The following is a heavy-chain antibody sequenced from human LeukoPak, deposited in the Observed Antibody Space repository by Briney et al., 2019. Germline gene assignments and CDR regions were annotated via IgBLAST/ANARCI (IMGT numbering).Heavy chain of an antibody. V-gene: IGHV1-46*01. J-gene: IGHJ4*02. CDR3: ARDGSSHGSPSDY. D-gene: IGHD2-2*01. CDR1: GYSFTSYY. Sequence: ASVKVSCKASGYSFTSYYMHWVRQAPGQGLEWMGIINPSGGTTSYAQKFQGRVTMTRDTSTSTAYMELRSLSSDDTAVYYCARDGSSHGSPSDYWGQGTLVTVSS. CDR2: INPSGGTT.